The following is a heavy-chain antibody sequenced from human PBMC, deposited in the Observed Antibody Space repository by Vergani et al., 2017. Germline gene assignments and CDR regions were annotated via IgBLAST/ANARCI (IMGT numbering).Heavy chain of an antibody. CDR3: AKACSVTSGSLQYNFYMDV. V-gene: IGHV3-30*18. CDR2: ISNDGSKK. J-gene: IGHJ6*03. CDR1: GFSFSSHA. D-gene: IGHD3-10*01. Sequence: QVQLAESGGGRVQPGRSLRLSCAASGFSFSSHAIHWVRQAPGKGLEWVAVISNDGSKKYYADPVKGRFTISRDNSKNTLDLQMNSLRTQDTAVYYCAKACSVTSGSLQYNFYMDVWGKGTTVTVS.